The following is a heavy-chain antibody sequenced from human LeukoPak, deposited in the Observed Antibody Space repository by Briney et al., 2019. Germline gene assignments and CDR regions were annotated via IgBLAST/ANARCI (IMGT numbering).Heavy chain of an antibody. CDR3: ATDISYRPETADFGY. J-gene: IGHJ4*02. D-gene: IGHD5-18*01. V-gene: IGHV1-24*01. Sequence: ASVKVSCKVSGYTLTELSMHWVRQAPGKGLEWMGGFDPEDGETIYAQKFQGRVTMTEDTSTDTAYMELSSLGSEDTAVYYCATDISYRPETADFGYWGQGTLVTVSS. CDR1: GYTLTELS. CDR2: FDPEDGET.